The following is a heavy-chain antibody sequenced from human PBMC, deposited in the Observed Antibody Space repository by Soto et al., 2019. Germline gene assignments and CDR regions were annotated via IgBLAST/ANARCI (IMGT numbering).Heavy chain of an antibody. J-gene: IGHJ4*02. CDR1: GGSISSYY. D-gene: IGHD5-12*01. CDR2: IYYSGST. Sequence: KPSETLSLTCTVSGGSISSYYWSWIRQPPGKGLEWIGYIYYSGSTNYNPSLKSRVTISVDTSKNQFSLKLSSVTAADTAVYYCAREGDGYNSFDYWGQGTLVTVSS. CDR3: AREGDGYNSFDY. V-gene: IGHV4-59*01.